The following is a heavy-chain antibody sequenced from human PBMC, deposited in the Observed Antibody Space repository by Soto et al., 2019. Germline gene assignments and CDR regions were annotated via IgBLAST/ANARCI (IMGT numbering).Heavy chain of an antibody. Sequence: QVQLVQSGAEVKKPGASVKVSCKASGYTFTSYGISWVRQAPGQGLEWMGWISAYNGNTNYAQKLQGRVTMTTDTSTSTADMELRRLSSDDTAVYYCARDQSSGSYYYSDYFDYWGQGTLVTVSS. D-gene: IGHD1-26*01. V-gene: IGHV1-18*01. CDR2: ISAYNGNT. J-gene: IGHJ4*02. CDR1: GYTFTSYG. CDR3: ARDQSSGSYYYSDYFDY.